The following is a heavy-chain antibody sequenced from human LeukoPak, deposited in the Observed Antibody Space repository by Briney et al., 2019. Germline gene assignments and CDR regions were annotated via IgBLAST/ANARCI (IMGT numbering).Heavy chain of an antibody. CDR3: AREMPETYYFDY. J-gene: IGHJ4*02. CDR2: INPSGGST. CDR1: GYTFTNYY. Sequence: ASVTVSCKASGYTFTNYYIHWVRQAPGQGLEWMGNINPSGGSTTYAQRFQDRVFMTGDTSATTVYMELSSLRSEDTAIYYCAREMPETYYFDYWGQGTLVTAPS. D-gene: IGHD2-2*01. V-gene: IGHV1-46*01.